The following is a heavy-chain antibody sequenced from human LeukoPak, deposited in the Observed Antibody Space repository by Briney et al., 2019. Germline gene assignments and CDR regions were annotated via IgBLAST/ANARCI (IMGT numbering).Heavy chain of an antibody. V-gene: IGHV3-53*01. D-gene: IGHD6-6*01. CDR1: GFTVSSTY. Sequence: GGSLRLSCAASGFTVSSTYMSWVRQAPGKGLEWVSVIYSGGSTYYADSVKGRFTISRDNSKNTLYLQMNRRRGEDTAVYYCARDSLYSSSSEDYWGQGTLVTVSS. CDR3: ARDSLYSSSSEDY. CDR2: IYSGGST. J-gene: IGHJ4*02.